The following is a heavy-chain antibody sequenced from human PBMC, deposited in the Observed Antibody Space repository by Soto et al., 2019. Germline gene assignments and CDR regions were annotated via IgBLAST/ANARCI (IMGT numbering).Heavy chain of an antibody. CDR1: GYTFTSYA. CDR2: INAGNGNT. CDR3: ARDGRYGSIVVVPAAPGNGYGY. V-gene: IGHV1-3*01. Sequence: GASVKVSCKASGYTFTSYAMHWVRQAPGQRLEWMGWINAGNGNTKYSQKFQGRVTITRDTSASTAYMELSSLRSEDTAVYYCARDGRYGSIVVVPAAPGNGYGYWGQGTLVTVSS. J-gene: IGHJ4*02. D-gene: IGHD2-2*01.